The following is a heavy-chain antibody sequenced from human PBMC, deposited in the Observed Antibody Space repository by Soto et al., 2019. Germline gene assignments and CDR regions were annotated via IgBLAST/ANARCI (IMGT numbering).Heavy chain of an antibody. CDR2: SKNKADSYNT. CDR3: TVWGSGNDFGAA. Sequence: EVQLVESGGGLVQPGGSLRLSCAASGFTFSDHYMDWVRQAPGKGLEWVGRSKNKADSYNTEYAASVKGRFTISRDGSKNSLFLQMNSLKTEDTAVYYCTVWGSGNDFGAAWGQGILVTVSS. D-gene: IGHD3-10*01. CDR1: GFTFSDHY. J-gene: IGHJ4*02. V-gene: IGHV3-72*01.